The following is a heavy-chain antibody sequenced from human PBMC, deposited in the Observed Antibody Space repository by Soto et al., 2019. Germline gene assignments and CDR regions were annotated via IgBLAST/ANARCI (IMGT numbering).Heavy chain of an antibody. V-gene: IGHV3-23*01. Sequence: GGSLRLSCAASGFTLSSYAMSWVRQAPGKWLEWVSTFSGTGGYTYYADSVKGRFTISRDDSKNTLFLHMNSLRAADTAVYYCARGQRALITYGPFDPWGQGXLVTVYS. CDR3: ARGQRALITYGPFDP. CDR2: FSGTGGYT. CDR1: GFTLSSYA. D-gene: IGHD4-17*01. J-gene: IGHJ5*02.